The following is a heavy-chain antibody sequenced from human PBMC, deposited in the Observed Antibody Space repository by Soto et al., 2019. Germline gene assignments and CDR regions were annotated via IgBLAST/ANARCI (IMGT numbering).Heavy chain of an antibody. J-gene: IGHJ5*02. V-gene: IGHV3-23*01. CDR1: GFTFSSYA. D-gene: IGHD3-10*01. CDR3: AKDRGGSGSYYNDVRTSPPNWFDP. CDR2: ISGSGGST. Sequence: EVQLLESGGGLVQPGGSLRLSCAASGFTFSSYAMSWVRQAPGKGLEWVSAISGSGGSTYYADSVKGRFTISRDNSKNTLYLQMNSLRAEDTAVYYCAKDRGGSGSYYNDVRTSPPNWFDPWGQGTLVTVSS.